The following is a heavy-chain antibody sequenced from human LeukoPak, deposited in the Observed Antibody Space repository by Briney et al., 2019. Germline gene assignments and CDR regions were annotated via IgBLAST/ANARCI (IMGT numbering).Heavy chain of an antibody. D-gene: IGHD3/OR15-3a*01. CDR1: GFTFSSYG. CDR2: ISGSGGST. V-gene: IGHV3-23*01. CDR3: AKDWTGTKPFDL. J-gene: IGHJ2*01. Sequence: GGSLRLSCAASGFTFSSYGMSWVRQAPGKGLEWVSAISGSGGSTYYADSVKGRFTISRDNSKNSLYLQMNSLRAEDTAVYYCAKDWTGTKPFDLWGRGTLVTVSS.